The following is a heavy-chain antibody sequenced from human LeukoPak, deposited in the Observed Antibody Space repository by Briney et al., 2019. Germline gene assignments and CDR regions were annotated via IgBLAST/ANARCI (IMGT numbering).Heavy chain of an antibody. CDR2: IKQDGSDK. CDR1: GFTFSFYW. V-gene: IGHV3-7*01. J-gene: IGHJ4*02. Sequence: GGSVGLSCAASGFTFSFYWMSWVRQAPGKGLEWVANIKQDGSDKYYVDSVKGRFTISRDNSKNSLYLQMNSLRAEGTAFYFCARHSNKYDYDSSGHYRSFDYWGQGTLVSVSS. D-gene: IGHD3-22*01. CDR3: ARHSNKYDYDSSGHYRSFDY.